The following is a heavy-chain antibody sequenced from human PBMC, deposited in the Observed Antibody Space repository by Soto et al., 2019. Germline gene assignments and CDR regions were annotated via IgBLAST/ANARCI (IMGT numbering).Heavy chain of an antibody. V-gene: IGHV3-23*01. CDR3: ARVSDWYVRVFDF. D-gene: IGHD3-9*01. Sequence: EVQLLESGGALVEPGGSLRLSCAASGFTCSSYVMSWVRQAPGKGLEWVSAISSGSGSTYYADSVKSRFTISRDNSKSTLYLQMISLRAEDTAVYSCARVSDWYVRVFDFWGQGTLVTVSP. J-gene: IGHJ4*02. CDR2: ISSGSGST. CDR1: GFTCSSYV.